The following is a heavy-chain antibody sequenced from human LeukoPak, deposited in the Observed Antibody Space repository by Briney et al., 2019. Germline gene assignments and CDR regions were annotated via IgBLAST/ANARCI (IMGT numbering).Heavy chain of an antibody. CDR2: IYYSGST. V-gene: IGHV4-39*01. CDR3: ARPSHSYDYVWGSYRHFDY. D-gene: IGHD3-16*02. J-gene: IGHJ4*02. Sequence: PSETLSLTCTVSGGSISSSSYSWGWIRQPPGKGLEWIGSIYYSGSTYYNPSLKSRVTISVDTSKNQFSLKLSSVTAADTAVYYCARPSHSYDYVWGSYRHFDYWGQGTLVTVSS. CDR1: GGSISSSSYS.